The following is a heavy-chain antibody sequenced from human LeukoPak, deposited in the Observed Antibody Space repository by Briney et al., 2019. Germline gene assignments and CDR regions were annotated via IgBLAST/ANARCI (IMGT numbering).Heavy chain of an antibody. CDR3: ATEAMTGWAFDV. CDR2: FDPEDGET. D-gene: IGHD1-14*01. J-gene: IGHJ3*01. CDR1: GYTLTELS. Sequence: ASVKVSCKVSGYTLTELSMHWVRQAPGKGLEWMGGFDPEDGETIYAQKFQGRVTMTEDTSTDTAYMELSSLRSEDTAVYYCATEAMTGWAFDVWGQGTMVTVSS. V-gene: IGHV1-24*01.